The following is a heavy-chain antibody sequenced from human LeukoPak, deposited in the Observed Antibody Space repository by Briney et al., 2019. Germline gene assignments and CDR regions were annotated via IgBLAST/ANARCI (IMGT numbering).Heavy chain of an antibody. J-gene: IGHJ4*02. CDR2: MNPNSGNT. CDR1: GYTFTSYD. CDR3: ARARGPKARFYFDY. Sequence: GASVKASCKASGYTFTSYDINWVRQATGQGLEWMGWMNPNSGNTGYAQKFQGRVTMTRNTSISTAYMELSSLRSEDTAVYYCARARGPKARFYFDYWGQGTLVTVSS. V-gene: IGHV1-8*01.